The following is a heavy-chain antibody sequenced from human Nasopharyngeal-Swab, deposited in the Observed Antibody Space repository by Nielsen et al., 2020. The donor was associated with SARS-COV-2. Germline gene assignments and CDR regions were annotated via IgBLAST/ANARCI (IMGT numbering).Heavy chain of an antibody. CDR3: AKDLAYCGGDCYSGFDY. CDR2: ISGSGGST. J-gene: IGHJ4*02. V-gene: IGHV3-23*01. D-gene: IGHD2-21*02. Sequence: GESLKISCAASGFTFSSYAMSWVRQAPGKGLEWVSAISGSGGSTYYADSVKGRFTISRDNSKNTLYLQMNSLRAEDTVVYYCAKDLAYCGGDCYSGFDYWGQGTLVTVSS. CDR1: GFTFSSYA.